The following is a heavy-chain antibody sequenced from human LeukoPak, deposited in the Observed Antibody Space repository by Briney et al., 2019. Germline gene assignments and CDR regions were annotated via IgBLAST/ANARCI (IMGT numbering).Heavy chain of an antibody. V-gene: IGHV6-1*01. J-gene: IGHJ2*01. CDR1: GDSVSSNSAA. D-gene: IGHD3-3*01. CDR3: ARDPVTRGAGWYFDL. CDR2: TYYRSKWFN. Sequence: SQTLSLTCAISGDSVSSNSAAWNWIRQSPSRGLEWLGRTYYRSKWFNDYAVSVRSLITIIPDTSKNQISLQLNSVTPEDTAVYYCARDPVTRGAGWYFDLWGRGTFVTVSS.